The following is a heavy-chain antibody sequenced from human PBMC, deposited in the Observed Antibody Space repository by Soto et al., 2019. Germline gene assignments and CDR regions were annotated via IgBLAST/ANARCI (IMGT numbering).Heavy chain of an antibody. D-gene: IGHD2-15*01. Sequence: PGGSLRLSCTASGFTFGDYAMSWFRQAPGKGLEWVGFIRSKAYGGTTEYAASVKGRFTISRDDSKSIAYLQMNSLKTEDTAVYYCTRDQVVVVVAATPHYYYYGMDVWGQGTTVTVSS. CDR2: IRSKAYGGTT. CDR3: TRDQVVVVVAATPHYYYYGMDV. CDR1: GFTFGDYA. J-gene: IGHJ6*02. V-gene: IGHV3-49*03.